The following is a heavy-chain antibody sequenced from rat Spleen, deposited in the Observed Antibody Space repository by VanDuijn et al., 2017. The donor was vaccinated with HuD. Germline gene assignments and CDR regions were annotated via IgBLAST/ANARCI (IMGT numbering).Heavy chain of an antibody. CDR2: ITNIGGNT. V-gene: IGHV5-31*01. D-gene: IGHD4-3*01. CDR3: TEFGLFDY. Sequence: EVQLKESGPGLVQPSETLSLTCTVSGFSLTSYSVSWVRQPSGKGLEWVASITNIGGNTYYLDSVKGRFTISRDNAKSTLYLQMDSLRSEDTATYYCTEFGLFDYWGQGVMVTVSS. J-gene: IGHJ2*01. CDR1: GFSLTSYS.